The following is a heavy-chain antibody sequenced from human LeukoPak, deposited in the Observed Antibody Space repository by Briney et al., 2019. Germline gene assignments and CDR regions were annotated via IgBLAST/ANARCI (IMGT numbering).Heavy chain of an antibody. D-gene: IGHD6-13*01. V-gene: IGHV3-48*04. Sequence: GGSLRLSCAASGFTFNSYNMNWVRQAPGKRLEWVSYISSSSSTIYYADSVEGRFTISRDNAKNSLYLQMNSLRAEATSVYYCARLGSSSRSCSYYMDVWGKGTTVTASS. J-gene: IGHJ6*03. CDR3: ARLGSSSRSCSYYMDV. CDR2: ISSSSSTI. CDR1: GFTFNSYN.